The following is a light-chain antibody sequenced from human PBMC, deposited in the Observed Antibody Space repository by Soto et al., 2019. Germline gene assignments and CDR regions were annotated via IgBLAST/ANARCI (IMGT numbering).Light chain of an antibody. J-gene: IGKJ1*01. Sequence: DIQMTQSPSSLSASVGDRVTITCRASQSISSYLNWYQQKPGKAPKLLIYAASSLKSGVPSRFSGSGSGTDFTLTISSLQPKDFATYYCQQSYSTPPWTFGQGTKVEIK. CDR1: QSISSY. V-gene: IGKV1-39*01. CDR2: AAS. CDR3: QQSYSTPPWT.